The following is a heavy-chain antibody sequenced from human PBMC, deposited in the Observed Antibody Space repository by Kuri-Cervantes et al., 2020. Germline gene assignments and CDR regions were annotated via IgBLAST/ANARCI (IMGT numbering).Heavy chain of an antibody. J-gene: IGHJ3*02. D-gene: IGHD3-10*01. V-gene: IGHV3-23*01. CDR1: GFTFSSYA. CDR2: ISGSGDST. CDR3: YGVDAFDI. Sequence: GESLKISCAASGFTFSSYAMSWVRQAPGKGLEWVSSISGSGDSTYVADSVKGRFTISRDNSKNTLYLQMNSLRAEDTAVYYCYGVDAFDIWGQGTMVTVSS.